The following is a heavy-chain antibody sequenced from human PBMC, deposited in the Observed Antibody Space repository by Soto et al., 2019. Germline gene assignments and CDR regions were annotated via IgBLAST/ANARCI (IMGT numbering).Heavy chain of an antibody. V-gene: IGHV4-61*01. Sequence: PSETLSLTCTVSGASVSSVNYYWSWIRQPPGKGLECIGYISYSGSTNYNPSLKSRVTISIDTSKNQFSLKLSSVTAADTAVNYCARGSGSYYAYWGQGTLVTVSS. CDR2: ISYSGST. CDR1: GASVSSVNYY. J-gene: IGHJ4*02. D-gene: IGHD1-26*01. CDR3: ARGSGSYYAY.